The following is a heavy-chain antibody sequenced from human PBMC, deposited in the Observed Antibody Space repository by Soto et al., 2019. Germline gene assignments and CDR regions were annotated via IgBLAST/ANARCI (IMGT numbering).Heavy chain of an antibody. D-gene: IGHD2-15*01. CDR2: ISHDGRNK. V-gene: IGHV3-30*18. CDR1: GFNFSSYG. CDR3: AKDRRVYCSGGSCYSRSYFDN. J-gene: IGHJ4*02. Sequence: QVQLVESGGGVVQPGRSLRLSCAASGFNFSSYGIHWVRQAPGKGLEWVAVISHDGRNKYYADSVKGRFTISRDNSKNTLYLQMNSLRAEDTAIYYCAKDRRVYCSGGSCYSRSYFDNWGQGTLVSVSS.